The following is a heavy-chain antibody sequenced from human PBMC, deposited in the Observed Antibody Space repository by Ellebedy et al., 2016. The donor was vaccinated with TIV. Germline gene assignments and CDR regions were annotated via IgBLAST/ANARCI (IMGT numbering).Heavy chain of an antibody. CDR3: ARDLTDGYNSGAFDI. D-gene: IGHD5-24*01. V-gene: IGHV4-30-2*01. J-gene: IGHJ3*02. CDR1: GASISSGGHS. CDR2: IYHTGST. Sequence: SETLSLXXSVSGASISSGGHSWSWIRQPPGKGLEWIGYIYHTGSTYYNPSLKSRVTIPVDRSKNQFSLKLTSVTAADTAVYYCARDLTDGYNSGAFDIWGQGTMVTVSS.